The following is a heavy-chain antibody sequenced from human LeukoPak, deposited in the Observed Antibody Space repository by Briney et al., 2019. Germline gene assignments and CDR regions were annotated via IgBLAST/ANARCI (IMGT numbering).Heavy chain of an antibody. CDR3: ARGIGSGWYEEFDY. Sequence: SETLSLTCAVSGYSISSGYYWGWIRQPPGKGLEWIGYIYYSGSTNYNPSLKSRVTISVDTSKNQFSLKLSSVTAADTAVYYCARGIGSGWYEEFDYWGQGTLVTVSS. V-gene: IGHV4-61*01. J-gene: IGHJ4*02. D-gene: IGHD6-19*01. CDR2: IYYSGST. CDR1: GYSISSGYY.